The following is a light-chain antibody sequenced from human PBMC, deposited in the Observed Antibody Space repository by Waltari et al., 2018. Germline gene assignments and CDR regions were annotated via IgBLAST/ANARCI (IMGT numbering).Light chain of an antibody. CDR2: SND. CDR3: NSRDSSGLL. V-gene: IGLV1-44*01. Sequence: QSVLTQPPSASGTPGQRVTISCSGSNPNVSVTPVHWYQKLSGAAPEVVIYSNDQRPSGVPDRFSGSSSGNTASLTITGAQAEDEADYYCNSRDSSGLLFGGGTKLTVL. J-gene: IGLJ2*01. CDR1: NPNVSVTP.